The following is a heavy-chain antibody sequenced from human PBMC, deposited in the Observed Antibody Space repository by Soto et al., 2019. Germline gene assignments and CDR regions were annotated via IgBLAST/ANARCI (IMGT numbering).Heavy chain of an antibody. CDR1: GFTFSSYW. V-gene: IGHV3-74*01. CDR2: INSDGSST. J-gene: IGHJ3*02. CDR3: ARVAYDLFTPGAFDI. D-gene: IGHD3-9*01. Sequence: EVQLVESGGGLVQPGGSLRLSCAASGFTFSSYWMHWVRQAPGKGLVWVSRINSDGSSTSYADSVKGRFTISRDNAKNTLYLQMNSLIAEDTAVYYCARVAYDLFTPGAFDIWGQGTMVTVSS.